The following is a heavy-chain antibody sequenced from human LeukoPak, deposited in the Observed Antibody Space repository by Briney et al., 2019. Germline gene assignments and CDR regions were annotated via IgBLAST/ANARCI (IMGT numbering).Heavy chain of an antibody. V-gene: IGHV3-48*01. CDR3: ASGWYKLDY. Sequence: GGSLRISCAASGFTFNNYAMSWVRQAPGKGLEWVSYTGSGSTTTYYADSVKGRFTVSREDAKNSLYLQMNSLRAEDTAVYYCASGWYKLDYWGQGTLVTVSS. CDR1: GFTFNNYA. CDR2: TGSGSTTT. D-gene: IGHD6-19*01. J-gene: IGHJ4*02.